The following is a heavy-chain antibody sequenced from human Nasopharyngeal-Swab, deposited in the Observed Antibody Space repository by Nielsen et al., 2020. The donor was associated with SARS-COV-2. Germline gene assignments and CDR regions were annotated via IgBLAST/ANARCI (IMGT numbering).Heavy chain of an antibody. CDR2: VNSDGSST. CDR1: GFTFSSYW. Sequence: GESLKISCAASGFTFSSYWMHWVRQAPGKGLVWVSRVNSDGSSTYYADSVKGRFTVSRDNAKNTLYLQMNSLRAEDTAVYYCARDYCSSTSCYDYWGQGTLVTVSS. V-gene: IGHV3-74*01. J-gene: IGHJ4*02. D-gene: IGHD2-2*01. CDR3: ARDYCSSTSCYDY.